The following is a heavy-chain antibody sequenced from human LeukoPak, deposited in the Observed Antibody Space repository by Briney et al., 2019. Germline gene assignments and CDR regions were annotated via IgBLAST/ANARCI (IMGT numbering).Heavy chain of an antibody. Sequence: SETLSLTCTVSGGSISSSSYYWGWIRQPPGKGLEWIGSIYYSGSTYYNPSLKSRVTISVDTSKNQFSLKLSSVTAADTAVYYCARPRGYDSGGSNWFDPWGQGTLVTVSS. CDR1: GGSISSSSYY. V-gene: IGHV4-39*01. CDR2: IYYSGST. J-gene: IGHJ5*02. D-gene: IGHD3-22*01. CDR3: ARPRGYDSGGSNWFDP.